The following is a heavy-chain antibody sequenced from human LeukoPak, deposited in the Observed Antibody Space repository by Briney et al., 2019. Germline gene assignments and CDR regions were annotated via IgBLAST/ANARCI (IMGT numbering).Heavy chain of an antibody. CDR1: GDSFSGYY. CDR3: ARGRCGGDCYPNWFDP. J-gene: IGHJ5*02. Sequence: SETLSLTCAVYGDSFSGYYWSWLRQPPGKGLEWIAEINHSGSANFSPSLKSRVTISVDTSKNQFSLKLSSVTAADTAIYYCARGRCGGDCYPNWFDPWGQGTLVTVSS. D-gene: IGHD2-21*02. CDR2: INHSGSA. V-gene: IGHV4-34*01.